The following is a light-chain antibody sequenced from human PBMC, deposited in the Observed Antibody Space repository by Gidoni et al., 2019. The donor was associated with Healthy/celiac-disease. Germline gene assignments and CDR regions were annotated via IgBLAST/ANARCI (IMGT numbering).Light chain of an antibody. J-gene: IGKJ1*01. CDR1: QSVSSSY. CDR2: GAS. CDR3: QQYGSSPRT. V-gene: IGKV3-20*01. Sequence: EIVLTQSPGTLSLSPGERATLSCRASQSVSSSYLAWYQQKPGQDPRLLIYGASSRATGIPDRFSGSGSGTDFTLTISRREPEDFAVYYCQQYGSSPRTFGQXTKVEIK.